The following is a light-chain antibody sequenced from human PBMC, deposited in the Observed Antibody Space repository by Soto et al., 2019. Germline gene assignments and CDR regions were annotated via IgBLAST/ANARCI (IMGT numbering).Light chain of an antibody. V-gene: IGLV2-8*01. Sequence: QSVLTQPPSASGSPGQSVTISCTGTSSDVGRYIYVSWYQQHPGKAPKIIMYEVSKRPSGVPDRFSGSKSGNTASLTVSGLQAEDDADYYCSSYGGSNNYVFGTGTKLTVL. CDR3: SSYGGSNNYV. CDR2: EVS. J-gene: IGLJ1*01. CDR1: SSDVGRYIY.